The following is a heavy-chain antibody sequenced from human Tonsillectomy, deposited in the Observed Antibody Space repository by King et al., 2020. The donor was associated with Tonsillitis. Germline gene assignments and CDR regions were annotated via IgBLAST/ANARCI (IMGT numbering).Heavy chain of an antibody. V-gene: IGHV4-59*01. CDR3: ARVDYNRAFDI. CDR2: LYYSGST. CDR1: GGSISRYY. J-gene: IGHJ3*02. Sequence: VQLQESGPGLVKPSETLSLTCAVSGGSISRYYWSWIRQPPGKGLEWVWYLYYSGSTNQNPSLKSRVTISVDTSKNQFSLKLSSVTAADTAVYYCARVDYNRAFDIWGQGTMVTVSS. D-gene: IGHD4-11*01.